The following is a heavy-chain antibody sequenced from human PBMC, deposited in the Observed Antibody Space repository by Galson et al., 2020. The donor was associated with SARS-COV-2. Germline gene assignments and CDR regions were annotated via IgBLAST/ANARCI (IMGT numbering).Heavy chain of an antibody. CDR3: ATGPAYYYDSSGYYRGGGHWFDP. D-gene: IGHD3-22*01. V-gene: IGHV1-24*01. CDR2: FDPEDGET. J-gene: IGHJ5*02. CDR1: GYTLTELS. Sequence: ASVKVSCKVSGYTLTELSMHWVRQAPGKGLEWMGGFDPEDGETIYEQKFQGRVTMTEDTSTDTAYMELSSLRSEDTAVYYCATGPAYYYDSSGYYRGGGHWFDPWGQGTLVTVSS.